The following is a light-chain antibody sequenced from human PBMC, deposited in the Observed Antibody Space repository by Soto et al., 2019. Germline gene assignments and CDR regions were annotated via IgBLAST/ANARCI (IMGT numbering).Light chain of an antibody. V-gene: IGLV2-14*01. CDR1: SSDVGGSNY. J-gene: IGLJ1*01. CDR3: SSYTSSSTPYV. CDR2: DVT. Sequence: QSALPHPASVSGSLGQSITISRTGTSSDVGGSNYVSWYQQHPVKAPKLMIYDVTNRPSGVSDRFSGSKSGNTASLTISGLQAEDEADYYCSSYTSSSTPYVFGTGTKVTVL.